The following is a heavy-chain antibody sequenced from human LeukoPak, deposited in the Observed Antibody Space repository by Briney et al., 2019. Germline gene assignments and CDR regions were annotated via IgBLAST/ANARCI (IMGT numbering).Heavy chain of an antibody. D-gene: IGHD3-22*01. V-gene: IGHV3-30-3*01. CDR1: GFTFSSYA. CDR2: ISYDGSNK. Sequence: GGSLRLSCAASGFTFSSYAMHWVRQAPGKGLEWVAVISYDGSNKYYADSVKGRFTISRDNSKNTLYLQMNSLRAEDTAVYYCARDGVGYDSSNTYYFDYWGQGTLVTVSS. CDR3: ARDGVGYDSSNTYYFDY. J-gene: IGHJ4*02.